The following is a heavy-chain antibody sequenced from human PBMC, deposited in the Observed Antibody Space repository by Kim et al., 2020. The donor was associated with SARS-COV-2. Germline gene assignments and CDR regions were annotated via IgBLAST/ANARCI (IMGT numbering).Heavy chain of an antibody. D-gene: IGHD6-13*01. CDR3: ARHKDPSRGIAAPFDY. V-gene: IGHV4-39*01. J-gene: IGHJ4*02. Sequence: SLKSRVTIAVDTSKTHFSLKLSSVTASDTAVYYCARHKDPSRGIAAPFDYWGQGTLVTVSS.